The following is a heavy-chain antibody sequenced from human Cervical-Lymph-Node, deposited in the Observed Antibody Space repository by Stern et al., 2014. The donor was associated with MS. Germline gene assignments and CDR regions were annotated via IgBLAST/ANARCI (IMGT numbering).Heavy chain of an antibody. CDR3: ARWGSTVTFRTFDF. Sequence: MQLVESGPGLVKPSETLSLTCAVSGDSISGYYWNWIRQSPGKGLEWIGYIYYSGSTNFNPSLKSRITMSVDTSKNQFSLKLNSVTAADTAVYYCARWGSTVTFRTFDFWGQGTLVTVSS. CDR2: IYYSGST. CDR1: GDSISGYY. D-gene: IGHD4-17*01. J-gene: IGHJ4*02. V-gene: IGHV4-59*01.